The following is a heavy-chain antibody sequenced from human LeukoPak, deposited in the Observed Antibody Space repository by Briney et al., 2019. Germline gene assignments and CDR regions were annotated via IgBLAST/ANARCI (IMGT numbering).Heavy chain of an antibody. CDR1: GFSFRNYN. J-gene: IGHJ4*02. CDR2: ISYDGANE. CDR3: ARPIDNGSGSYYFPY. Sequence: GGSLRLSCAASGFSFRNYNMNWVRQAPGKGLEWVAVISYDGANEYYADSVKGRLTISRDNSKNTLYMEMSSLRPEDTAVYYCARPIDNGSGSYYFPYWGQGTLVTVSS. D-gene: IGHD3-10*01. V-gene: IGHV3-30-3*01.